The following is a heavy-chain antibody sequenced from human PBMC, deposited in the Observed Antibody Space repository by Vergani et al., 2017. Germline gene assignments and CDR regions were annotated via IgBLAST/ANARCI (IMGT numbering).Heavy chain of an antibody. CDR1: GFTFSSYA. Sequence: QVQLVESGGGGVQTGRSLRLSCAASGFTFSSYAMHWVRQAPGKGLEWVAVISYDGSNKYYADSVTGRFTISRDNSKNTPYLQMNSLRAEDTAVYYCARGPTNSPFDYWGQGTLVTVSS. D-gene: IGHD2-8*01. V-gene: IGHV3-30-3*01. J-gene: IGHJ4*02. CDR3: ARGPTNSPFDY. CDR2: ISYDGSNK.